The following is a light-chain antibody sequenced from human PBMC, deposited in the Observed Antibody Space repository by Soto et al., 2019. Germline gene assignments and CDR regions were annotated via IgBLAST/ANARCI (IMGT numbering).Light chain of an antibody. V-gene: IGLV2-14*01. J-gene: IGLJ1*01. Sequence: QSVLTQPASVSGSPGQSITSSYTGTSSDGGAYNYVSWYQQHPGKAPKLMIYEVSNRPSGVSNRFSGSKSGNTASLTISGLQAEDEADYYYSSYISSSTPYVFGTGTKV. CDR3: SSYISSSTPYV. CDR2: EVS. CDR1: SSDGGAYNY.